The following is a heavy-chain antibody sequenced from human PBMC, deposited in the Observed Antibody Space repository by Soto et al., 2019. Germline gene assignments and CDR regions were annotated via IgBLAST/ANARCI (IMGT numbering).Heavy chain of an antibody. V-gene: IGHV1-46*01. D-gene: IGHD1-26*01. Sequence: ASVKVSRKAPRETYTRYYINCVRQAPGQGLEWMGVINPHGGSTAYAQKFKGRVTLTRDTSASTVYMEVSSLTSEDTAMYYCARSSGGNFGIIIEGTNWFAPWGQGTLVTVSS. CDR1: RETYTRYY. CDR2: INPHGGST. J-gene: IGHJ5*02. CDR3: ARSSGGNFGIIIEGTNWFAP.